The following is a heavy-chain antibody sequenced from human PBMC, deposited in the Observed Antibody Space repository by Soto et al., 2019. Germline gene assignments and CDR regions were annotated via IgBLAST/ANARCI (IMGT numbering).Heavy chain of an antibody. CDR1: GFTFSSYG. J-gene: IGHJ4*02. D-gene: IGHD1-26*01. CDR3: ARDSFLLGGINYFDY. V-gene: IGHV3-33*01. Sequence: QVRLVESGGGVVQPGRSLRLSCAASGFTFSSYGMHWVRQAPGRGLEWVAVIWYDGSKKFYADSVKGRFTISRDNSKNTVYLQMSSLRAEDTAVYYCARDSFLLGGINYFDYWGQGTLVTVSS. CDR2: IWYDGSKK.